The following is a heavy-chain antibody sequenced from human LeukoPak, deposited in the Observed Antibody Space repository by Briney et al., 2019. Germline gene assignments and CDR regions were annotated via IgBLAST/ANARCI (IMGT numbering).Heavy chain of an antibody. CDR3: AKDRRLLRFLEWLYYFDY. D-gene: IGHD3-3*01. V-gene: IGHV3-23*01. CDR2: ISGSGGST. Sequence: GGSLRLSCAASGFTFSSYAMSWVRQAPGKGLEWVSAISGSGGSTYYADSVKDRFTISRDNPKNTLYLQMNSLRAEDTAVYYCAKDRRLLRFLEWLYYFDYWGQGTLVTVSS. J-gene: IGHJ4*02. CDR1: GFTFSSYA.